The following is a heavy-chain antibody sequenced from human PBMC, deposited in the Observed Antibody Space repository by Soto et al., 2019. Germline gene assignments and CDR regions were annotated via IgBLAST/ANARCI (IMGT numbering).Heavy chain of an antibody. V-gene: IGHV5-51*01. D-gene: IGHD3-22*01. CDR3: ASPGFGYYDSSGYYNDAFDI. CDR1: GYSFTSYW. J-gene: IGHJ3*02. Sequence: PXESLRVSSKGSGYSFTSYWSGLVRQMRGKGLEWMGIIYPGDSDTRYSPSFQGQVTISADKSISTAYLQWSSLKASDTAMYYCASPGFGYYDSSGYYNDAFDIWGQGTMVTVSS. CDR2: IYPGDSDT.